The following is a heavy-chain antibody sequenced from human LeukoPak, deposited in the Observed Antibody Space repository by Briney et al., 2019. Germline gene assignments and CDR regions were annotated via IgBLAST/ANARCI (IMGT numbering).Heavy chain of an antibody. CDR3: AKDLTPNSGSYFDY. Sequence: GGSLRLSCAASGFTFSTYAMSWVRQSPGKGLEWVSAISGSGGSTYYADSVKGRFTISRDNSKNTLYLQMNGLRAEDTAVYYCAKDLTPNSGSYFDYWGQGTLVTVSS. J-gene: IGHJ4*02. CDR1: GFTFSTYA. CDR2: ISGSGGST. D-gene: IGHD1-26*01. V-gene: IGHV3-23*01.